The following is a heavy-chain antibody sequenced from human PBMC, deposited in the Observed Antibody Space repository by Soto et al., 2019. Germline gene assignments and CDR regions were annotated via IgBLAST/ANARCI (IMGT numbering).Heavy chain of an antibody. CDR1: GGTFSSYA. D-gene: IGHD3-22*01. J-gene: IGHJ6*02. CDR3: ARARDYFDSSGYLYYYYGMDV. CDR2: IIPIFGTP. Sequence: SVKVSCKASGGTFSSYAISWVRQAPGQGLDWMGGIIPIFGTPKYAQKFQGRVTITADKSTSTAYMELSSLTSEDTVVYYCARARDYFDSSGYLYYYYGMDVWGQGTTVTVSS. V-gene: IGHV1-69*06.